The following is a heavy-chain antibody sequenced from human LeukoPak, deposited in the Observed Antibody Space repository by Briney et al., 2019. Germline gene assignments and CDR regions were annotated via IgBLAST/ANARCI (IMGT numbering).Heavy chain of an antibody. CDR1: GSFSGYY. V-gene: IGHV4-34*01. Sequence: SETLSLTCAGGSFSGYYWSWIRQPPGKGLEWIGEISHSGITNYNPSHKSRVTISVDTSKNQFSLKLRSVTAADTAVYYCARGPRWLRTFDYWGQGTLVTVS. D-gene: IGHD5-12*01. J-gene: IGHJ4*02. CDR3: ARGPRWLRTFDY. CDR2: ISHSGIT.